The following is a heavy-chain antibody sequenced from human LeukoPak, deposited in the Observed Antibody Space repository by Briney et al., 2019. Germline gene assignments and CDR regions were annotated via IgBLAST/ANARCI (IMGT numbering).Heavy chain of an antibody. Sequence: PGGSLRLSCAASGFTFNSYTMNWVCQAPGKGLEWVSSISSSSGYIYYADSVKGRFTISRDNTKNSLYLQMNSLRVEDTAVYYCARSAIHYGMDVWGQGTTVTVSS. CDR1: GFTFNSYT. CDR2: ISSSSGYI. V-gene: IGHV3-21*01. D-gene: IGHD2-2*01. J-gene: IGHJ6*02. CDR3: ARSAIHYGMDV.